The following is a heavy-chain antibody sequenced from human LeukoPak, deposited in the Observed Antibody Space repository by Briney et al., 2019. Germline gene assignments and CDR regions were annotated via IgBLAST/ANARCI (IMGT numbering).Heavy chain of an antibody. CDR2: INPNGGDT. Sequence: ASVKVSCKASGYTFTGYYIHWVRQAPGQGLEWMGSINPNGGDTYYAQRFQGRVTMTRDTFITTTYMELTSLRSDDTAVYYCARESTVAGQDGTPTPSYWGQGTLVTVSS. D-gene: IGHD6-19*01. V-gene: IGHV1-2*02. CDR1: GYTFTGYY. J-gene: IGHJ4*02. CDR3: ARESTVAGQDGTPTPSY.